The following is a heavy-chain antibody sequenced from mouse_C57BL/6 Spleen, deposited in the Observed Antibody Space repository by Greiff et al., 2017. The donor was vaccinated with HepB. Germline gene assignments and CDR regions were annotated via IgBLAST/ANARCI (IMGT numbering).Heavy chain of an antibody. V-gene: IGHV1-74*01. CDR1: GYTFTSYW. D-gene: IGHD1-1*01. Sequence: QVHVKQSGAELVKPGASVKVSCKASGYTFTSYWMHWVKQRPGQGLEWIGRIHPSDSDTNYNQKFKGKATLTVDKSSSTAYMQLSSLTSEDSAVYYCAIEGIILGFAYWGQGTLVTVSA. J-gene: IGHJ3*01. CDR3: AIEGIILGFAY. CDR2: IHPSDSDT.